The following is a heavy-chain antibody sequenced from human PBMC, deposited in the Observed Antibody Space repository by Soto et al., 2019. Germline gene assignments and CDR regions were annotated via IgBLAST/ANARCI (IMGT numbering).Heavy chain of an antibody. CDR3: ARDPRVVAAAGAPSAFDI. V-gene: IGHV4-34*01. J-gene: IGHJ3*02. CDR2: INHSGST. CDR1: GGSFSGYY. Sequence: SETLSLTCAVYGGSFSGYYWSWIRQPPGKGLEWIGEINHSGSTNHNPSLKSRVTISVDTSKNQFSLKLSSVTAADTAVYYCARDPRVVAAAGAPSAFDIWGQGTMVTVSS. D-gene: IGHD6-13*01.